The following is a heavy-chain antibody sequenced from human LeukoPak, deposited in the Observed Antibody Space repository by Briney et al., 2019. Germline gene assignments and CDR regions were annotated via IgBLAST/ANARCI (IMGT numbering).Heavy chain of an antibody. V-gene: IGHV4-59*11. CDR3: ARGGVAAKYYFDS. CDR2: IYYSGTT. Sequence: PSETLSLTCTVSGGSISPLYWSWIRQPPRKGLEFIGYIYYSGTTNYNPSLKSRVTLSVDTSKNQFSLKLSSVTAADTAVYYCARGGVAAKYYFDSWGQGTLVTVSS. J-gene: IGHJ4*02. D-gene: IGHD3-10*01. CDR1: GGSISPLY.